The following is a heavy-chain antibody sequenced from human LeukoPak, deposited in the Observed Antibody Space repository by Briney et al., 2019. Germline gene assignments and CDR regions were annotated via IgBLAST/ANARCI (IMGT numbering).Heavy chain of an antibody. V-gene: IGHV4-4*02. CDR2: IHHSGST. Sequence: SETLSLTCAVSGASINSIYWWTWVRQPPGEGLEWIAEIHHSGSTNYNPSLKSRVTISVDKSKNLFSLNLSSVTAADTAVYYCAGGGDYSWSNWGQGTLVTVSS. J-gene: IGHJ4*02. D-gene: IGHD4-11*01. CDR1: GASINSIYW. CDR3: AGGGDYSWSN.